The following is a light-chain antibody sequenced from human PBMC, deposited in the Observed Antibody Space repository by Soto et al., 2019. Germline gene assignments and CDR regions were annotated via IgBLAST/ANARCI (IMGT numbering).Light chain of an antibody. V-gene: IGKV1-5*01. CDR3: QQYNDYSYT. Sequence: DIPMTQSPSTLSASVGDRVTITCRASQTISSWLAWYQQKPGKAPKLLIFDASILESGVPSRFSGSGSGTDFTLSISSLQPDDFGTYYCQQYNDYSYTFDQGTKLEIK. CDR2: DAS. J-gene: IGKJ2*01. CDR1: QTISSW.